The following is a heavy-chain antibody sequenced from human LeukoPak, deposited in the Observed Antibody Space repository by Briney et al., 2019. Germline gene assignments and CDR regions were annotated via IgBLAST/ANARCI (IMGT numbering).Heavy chain of an antibody. J-gene: IGHJ4*02. Sequence: SETLSLTCAVNGGSFSNYYWNWIRQPPGKGLEWIGEINHSGSTNYNPSLKSRVTISVDTSKNQFSLKLSSVTAADTAVYYCASLNYYDSTGDYWGQGTLVTVSS. CDR3: ASLNYYDSTGDY. V-gene: IGHV4-34*01. CDR1: GGSFSNYY. CDR2: INHSGST. D-gene: IGHD3-22*01.